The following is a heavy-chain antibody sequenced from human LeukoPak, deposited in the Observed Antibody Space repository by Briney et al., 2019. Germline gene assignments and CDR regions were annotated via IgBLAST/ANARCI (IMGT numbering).Heavy chain of an antibody. CDR2: ISYDGSNK. V-gene: IGHV3-30-3*01. CDR1: GFTFSSYA. CDR3: ARDNGPSSFDY. J-gene: IGHJ4*02. D-gene: IGHD2-8*01. Sequence: GRSLRLSCAASGFTFSSYAMHWVRQAPGKGLEWVAVISYDGSNKYYADSVKGRFTISRDNSKNTLYLQMNSLRAEDTAVYYCARDNGPSSFDYWGQGTLVTVSS.